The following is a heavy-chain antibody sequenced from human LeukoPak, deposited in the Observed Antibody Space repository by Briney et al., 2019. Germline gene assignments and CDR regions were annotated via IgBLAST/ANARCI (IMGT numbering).Heavy chain of an antibody. Sequence: GGSLRLSCAASGFTFSSYWMSWVGQAPGKGLEWVANIKQDGSEKYYVDSVKGRFTISRDNAKNSLYLQMNSLRAEDTAVYYCAREGYYDSSGYYRWGQGTLVTVSS. CDR3: AREGYYDSSGYYR. D-gene: IGHD3-22*01. CDR2: IKQDGSEK. CDR1: GFTFSSYW. V-gene: IGHV3-7*01. J-gene: IGHJ4*02.